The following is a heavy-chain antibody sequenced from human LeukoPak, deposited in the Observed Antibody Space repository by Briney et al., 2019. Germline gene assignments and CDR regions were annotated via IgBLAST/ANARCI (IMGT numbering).Heavy chain of an antibody. CDR3: ARLDTMKVVGDAFDI. CDR1: GYNFTSYW. D-gene: IGHD3-22*01. J-gene: IGHJ3*02. CDR2: IYPGDSDT. Sequence: GESLKISCKGSGYNFTSYWIGWVRQLPGKGLEWMGIIYPGDSDTRYSPSFQGQVTISADKSISGAYLQWSSLKASDTAMYYCARLDTMKVVGDAFDIWGQGTMVTVSS. V-gene: IGHV5-51*01.